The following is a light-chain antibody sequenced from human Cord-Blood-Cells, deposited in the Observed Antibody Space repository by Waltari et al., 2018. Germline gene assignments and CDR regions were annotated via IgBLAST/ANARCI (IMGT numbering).Light chain of an antibody. CDR3: QQSYSTPRVT. V-gene: IGKV1-39*01. CDR1: HSISSY. CDR2: AAS. Sequence: DIQMTQSPYSLSASVGDRVTITCRASHSISSYLNWYQQKPGKAPKLLIYAASSLQSGVPSRFSGSGSGTDFTLTISSLQPEDFATYYCQQSYSTPRVTFGPGTKVDIK. J-gene: IGKJ3*01.